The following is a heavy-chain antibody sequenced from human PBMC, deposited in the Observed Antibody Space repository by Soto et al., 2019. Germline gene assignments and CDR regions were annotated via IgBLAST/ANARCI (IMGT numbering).Heavy chain of an antibody. CDR3: ARGPRESGECLLFDY. D-gene: IGHD3-3*01. CDR1: GYTFSTYE. Sequence: GASVKFSCKASGYTFSTYEINWVRRAAGQGLEWMGRMNPDNGNTGYAQKFQDRVTMTRNTSISTAYMELSSLRSDDTAVYYCARGPRESGECLLFDYWGQGALVTVSS. J-gene: IGHJ4*02. CDR2: MNPDNGNT. V-gene: IGHV1-8*01.